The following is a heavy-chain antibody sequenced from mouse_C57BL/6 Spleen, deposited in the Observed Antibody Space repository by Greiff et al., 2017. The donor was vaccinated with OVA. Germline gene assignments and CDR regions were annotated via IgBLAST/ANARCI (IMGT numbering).Heavy chain of an antibody. D-gene: IGHD1-1*01. V-gene: IGHV1-80*01. CDR3: ARGNLITTVVAHAMDY. CDR2: IYPGDGDT. Sequence: VQLQQSGAELVKPGASVKISCKASGYAFSSYWMNWVKQRPGKGLEWIGQIYPGDGDTNYNGKFKGKATLTADKSSSTAYMQLSRLTSEDSAVYFCARGNLITTVVAHAMDYWGQGTSVTVSS. CDR1: GYAFSSYW. J-gene: IGHJ4*01.